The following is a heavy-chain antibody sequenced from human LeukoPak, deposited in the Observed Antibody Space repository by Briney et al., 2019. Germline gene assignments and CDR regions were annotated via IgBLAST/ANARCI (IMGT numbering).Heavy chain of an antibody. D-gene: IGHD3-10*01. CDR1: GFTFSSYA. Sequence: GRSLRLSCAASGFTFSSYAMHWVRQAPGKGLEWVAVISYDGSNKYYADSVKGRFTISRDNSKNTLYLQVNSLRAEDTAVYYCAKDGIAYGSGSYCSSWGQGTLVTVSS. J-gene: IGHJ5*02. CDR2: ISYDGSNK. V-gene: IGHV3-30-3*01. CDR3: AKDGIAYGSGSYCSS.